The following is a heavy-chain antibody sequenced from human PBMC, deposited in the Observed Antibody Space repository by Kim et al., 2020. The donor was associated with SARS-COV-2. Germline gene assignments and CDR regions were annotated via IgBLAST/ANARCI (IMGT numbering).Heavy chain of an antibody. D-gene: IGHD3-22*01. CDR1: GGSISSGGYY. Sequence: SETLSLTCTVSGGSISSGGYYWSWIRQHPGKGLEWIGYTYYSGITYYNPSLKSRVTISVDPSKNQFSLKLSSVTAADTAVYYCARAPITMIVVVQAFDIWGQGTMVTVSS. V-gene: IGHV4-31*03. CDR2: TYYSGIT. J-gene: IGHJ3*02. CDR3: ARAPITMIVVVQAFDI.